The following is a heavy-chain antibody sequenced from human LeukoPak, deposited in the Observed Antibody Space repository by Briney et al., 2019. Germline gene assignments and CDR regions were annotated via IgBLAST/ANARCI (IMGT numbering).Heavy chain of an antibody. CDR3: ARAAGVGVYYYDSSGWFDS. J-gene: IGHJ5*01. Sequence: SETLSFNCAVSDDSFSSYYWSWIRQPPAKGLEWIGYVYYSGITYYNSSLKSRVTISADTSTKQFSLKLSSVTAADTAVYYCARAAGVGVYYYDSSGWFDSWGQGIPVTVSS. V-gene: IGHV4-59*01. CDR1: DDSFSSYY. CDR2: VYYSGIT. D-gene: IGHD3-22*01.